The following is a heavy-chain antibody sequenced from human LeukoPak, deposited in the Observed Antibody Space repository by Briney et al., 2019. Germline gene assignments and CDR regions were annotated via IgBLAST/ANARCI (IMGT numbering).Heavy chain of an antibody. J-gene: IGHJ4*02. D-gene: IGHD1-26*01. V-gene: IGHV4-59*01. CDR1: GGSMSSYY. Sequence: SETLSLTCTVSGGSMSSYYWTWIRQPPGKGLEWIGSIYYSGSTNYNPSLKSRVTISIDTSKNQFSLKLSSVTAADTAVHYCARGGGGSTNDYWGQGTLVTVSS. CDR3: ARGGGGSTNDY. CDR2: IYYSGST.